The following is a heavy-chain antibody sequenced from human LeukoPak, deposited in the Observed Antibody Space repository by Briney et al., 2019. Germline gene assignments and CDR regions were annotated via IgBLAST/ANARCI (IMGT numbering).Heavy chain of an antibody. CDR2: IRYDGSNK. CDR1: GFSFSSYW. Sequence: GGSLRLSCAASGFSFSSYWMSWVRQAPGKGLEWVAFIRYDGSNKYYADSVKGRFTISRDNSKNTLYLQMNSLRAEDTAVYYCAKDFSVYYYDSRVFDYWGQGTLVTVSS. J-gene: IGHJ4*02. CDR3: AKDFSVYYYDSRVFDY. V-gene: IGHV3-30*02. D-gene: IGHD3-22*01.